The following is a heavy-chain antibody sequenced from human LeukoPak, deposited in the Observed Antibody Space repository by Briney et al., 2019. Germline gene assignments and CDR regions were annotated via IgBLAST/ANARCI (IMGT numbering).Heavy chain of an antibody. CDR1: GFTFSSYS. CDR2: ISSSSSYI. Sequence: KPGGSLRLSCAASGFTFSSYSMNWVRQAPGKGLEWVSSISSSSSYIYYADSVKGRFTISRDNAKNSLYLQMNSLRAEDTAVYYCGRGPRFWGTNWFDPWGQGTLVTVSS. V-gene: IGHV3-21*01. D-gene: IGHD3-16*01. CDR3: GRGPRFWGTNWFDP. J-gene: IGHJ5*02.